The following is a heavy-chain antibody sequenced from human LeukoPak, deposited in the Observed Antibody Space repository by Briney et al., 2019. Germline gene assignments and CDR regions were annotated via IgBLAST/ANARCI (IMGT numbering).Heavy chain of an antibody. J-gene: IGHJ4*02. CDR1: GDSVSSNSAG. V-gene: IGHV6-1*01. Sequence: SQTLSLTCAISGDSVSSNSAGWNWIRQSPSRGLEWLGRTYYRSKWYNDYAVSVKSRITINPDTSKNQFSLQLNSVTPEDTAVYYCARGSYSSGWYGYFDYWGQGNLVTVSS. CDR2: TYYRSKWYN. CDR3: ARGSYSSGWYGYFDY. D-gene: IGHD6-19*01.